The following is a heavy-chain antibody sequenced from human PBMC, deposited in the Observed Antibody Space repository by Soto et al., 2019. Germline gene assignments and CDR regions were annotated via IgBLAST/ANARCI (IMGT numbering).Heavy chain of an antibody. CDR1: GFTFSGFW. V-gene: IGHV3-74*01. D-gene: IGHD6-13*01. J-gene: IGHJ5*02. CDR2: IHSNGIET. Sequence: EVQLVKSGGGLVQPGGSLRLSCAASGFTFSGFWMHWVRQAPGKGLVWVSRIHSNGIETTYADSVQGRFTISRDNAKNTLYLQMNSLRAEDTAVYYCARVSIATPGRGIDHWGQGTLVTVSS. CDR3: ARVSIATPGRGIDH.